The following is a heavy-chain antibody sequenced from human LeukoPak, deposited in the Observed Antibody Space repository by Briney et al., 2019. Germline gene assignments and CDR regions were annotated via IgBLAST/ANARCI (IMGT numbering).Heavy chain of an antibody. CDR1: GGTFSSYA. V-gene: IGHV1-69*13. CDR3: AGDGYGDHPFDY. D-gene: IGHD4-17*01. CDR2: IIPIFGTA. J-gene: IGHJ4*02. Sequence: GASVKVSCKASGGTFSSYAISWVRQAPGQGLEWMGGIIPIFGTANYAQKFQGRVTITADESTSTAYMELSSLRSEDTAVYYCAGDGYGDHPFDYWGQGTLVTVSS.